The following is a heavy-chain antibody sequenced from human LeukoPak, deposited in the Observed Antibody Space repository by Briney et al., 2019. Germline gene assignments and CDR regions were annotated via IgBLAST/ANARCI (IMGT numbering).Heavy chain of an antibody. CDR3: ATDAVKAVAGTDTYYYYYGMDD. CDR2: IWYDGSNK. CDR1: GFTFSSYG. J-gene: IGHJ6*02. D-gene: IGHD6-19*01. Sequence: GGSLRLSCAASGFTFSSYGMHWVRQAPGKGLEWVAVIWYDGSNKYYADSVKGRFTISRDNSKNTLYLQMNSLRAEDTAVYYCATDAVKAVAGTDTYYYYYGMDDWGQGTTVTAS. V-gene: IGHV3-33*01.